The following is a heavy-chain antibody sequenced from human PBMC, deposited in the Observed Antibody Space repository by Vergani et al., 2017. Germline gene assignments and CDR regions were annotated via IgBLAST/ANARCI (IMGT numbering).Heavy chain of an antibody. CDR3: ARSTGGAFDI. CDR1: GFTFSSYS. Sequence: EVQLVESGGGLVKPGGSLRLSCAASGFTFSSYSMNWVRQAPGKGLEWVSSISSSSSYIYYADSVKGRFTISRDNAKNSLYLQMNSLGAEDTAVYYCARSTGGAFDIWGQGTMVTVSS. D-gene: IGHD2-8*02. J-gene: IGHJ3*02. V-gene: IGHV3-21*01. CDR2: ISSSSSYI.